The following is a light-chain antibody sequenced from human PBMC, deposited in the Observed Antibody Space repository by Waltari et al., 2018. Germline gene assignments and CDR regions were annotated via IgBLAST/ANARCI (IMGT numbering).Light chain of an antibody. CDR1: QSVRSN. J-gene: IGKJ1*01. CDR2: EAS. V-gene: IGKV3-15*01. CDR3: QQYHIWWT. Sequence: EIVMTQSPATLSVSAGERTTLSCGASQSVRSNLAWYQQKPGQPPRLLIYEASTRATGIPSRFSGSGWGTEFTLTINSLQSEDLAIYYCQQYHIWWTFGQGTKVEIK.